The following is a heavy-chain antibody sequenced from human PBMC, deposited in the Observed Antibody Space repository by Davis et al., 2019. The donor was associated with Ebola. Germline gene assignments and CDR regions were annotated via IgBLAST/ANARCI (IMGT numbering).Heavy chain of an antibody. CDR3: AKESGYGLAARRGYIHY. V-gene: IGHV3-23*01. J-gene: IGHJ4*02. CDR1: GFIFSSYD. Sequence: GESLKISCATSGFIFSSYDMSWFRQAPGKGLEWVSGFGVSLGIAYYADSVKGRFTISRDNSRNTLYLQMNSLRAEDTAIYYCAKESGYGLAARRGYIHYWGQGTVVTVSS. D-gene: IGHD6-6*01. CDR2: FGVSLGIA.